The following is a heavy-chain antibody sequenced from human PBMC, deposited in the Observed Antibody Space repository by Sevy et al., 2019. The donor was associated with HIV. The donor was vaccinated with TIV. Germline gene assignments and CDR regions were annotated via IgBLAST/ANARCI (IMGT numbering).Heavy chain of an antibody. Sequence: GGSLRLSCAVSGFTFSSYWMHWGRQAPGKGLVWVSRVNSDWSSTSYAYSWKGRFTISRDNAKNTLYLQMISLRAENTVDYYWAIVRFLEAGAFDIWGQGTMVTVSS. V-gene: IGHV3-74*01. CDR2: VNSDWSST. D-gene: IGHD3-3*01. CDR1: GFTFSSYW. J-gene: IGHJ3*02. CDR3: AIVRFLEAGAFDI.